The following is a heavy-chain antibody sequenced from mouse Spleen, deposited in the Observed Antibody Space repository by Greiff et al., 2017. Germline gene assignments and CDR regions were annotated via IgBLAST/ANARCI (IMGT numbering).Heavy chain of an antibody. CDR2: INPGSGGT. Sequence: QVQLQQSGAELVRPGTSVKVSCKASGYAFTNYLIEWVKQRPGQGLEWIGVINPGSGGTNYNEKFKGKATLTADKSSSTAYMQLSSLTSEDSAVYFCARWSDGYYGDYWGQGTTLTVSS. CDR1: GYAFTNYL. J-gene: IGHJ2*01. CDR3: ARWSDGYYGDY. V-gene: IGHV1-54*01. D-gene: IGHD2-3*01.